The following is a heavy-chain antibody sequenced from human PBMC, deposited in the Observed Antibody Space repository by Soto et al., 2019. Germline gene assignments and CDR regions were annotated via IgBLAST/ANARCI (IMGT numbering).Heavy chain of an antibody. V-gene: IGHV1-18*01. J-gene: IGHJ5*02. CDR3: ARDEAYKWNDGGWFDP. CDR2: ISAYNGNT. D-gene: IGHD1-1*01. Sequence: QVQLVQSGAEVKKPGASVKVSCKASGYTFTSYGISWVRQASGQGLEWTGWISAYNGNTKYAQKLQGRVTMTTDTSTSTAYMELRSVRADDTAVYYCARDEAYKWNDGGWFDPWGQGTLVTVSS. CDR1: GYTFTSYG.